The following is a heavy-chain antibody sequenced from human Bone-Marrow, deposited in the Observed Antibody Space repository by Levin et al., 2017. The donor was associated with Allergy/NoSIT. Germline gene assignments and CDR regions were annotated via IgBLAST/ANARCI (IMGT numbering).Heavy chain of an antibody. CDR2: IHPTDSDT. Sequence: GESLKISCKGSGYRFSTYWIAWVRQMPGKGLEWMGIIHPTDSDTRYSPTFQGQVTISVDKSVSTAYLQWNNVKASDSAIYYCARQKISNFDLWGQGTLVTVSS. J-gene: IGHJ4*02. CDR1: GYRFSTYW. V-gene: IGHV5-51*01. CDR3: ARQKISNFDL.